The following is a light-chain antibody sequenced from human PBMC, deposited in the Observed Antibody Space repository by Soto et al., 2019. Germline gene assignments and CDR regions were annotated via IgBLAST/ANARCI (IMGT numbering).Light chain of an antibody. CDR1: QSVSSSY. Sequence: EIVLTQSPGTLSLSPGERATLSCRASQSVSSSYLAWYQQKPGQAPRLLIYGASTRATGIPARFSGSGSGTEFTLTISSLQSEDFAVYYCQQYNNWSGTFGQGTKVDIK. CDR2: GAS. V-gene: IGKV3-15*01. J-gene: IGKJ1*01. CDR3: QQYNNWSGT.